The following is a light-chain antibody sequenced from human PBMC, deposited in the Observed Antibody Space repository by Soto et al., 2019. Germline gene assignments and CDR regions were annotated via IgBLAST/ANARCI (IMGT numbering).Light chain of an antibody. J-gene: IGLJ1*01. CDR2: YND. CDR3: SSFSRSTPLV. CDR1: NSNIGSNA. Sequence: QSVLTQSPSVSGAPRQSVNISCSGNNSNIGSNAVHWYQQLPGKAPKLLMYYNDMLPSGVSDRFSGSKSGTSASLTISGLQAEDEADFYCSSFSRSTPLVFGTGTKLTVL. V-gene: IGLV1-36*01.